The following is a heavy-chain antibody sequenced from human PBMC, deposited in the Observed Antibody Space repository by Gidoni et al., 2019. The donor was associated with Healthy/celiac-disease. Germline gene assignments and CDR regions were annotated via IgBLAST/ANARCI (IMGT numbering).Heavy chain of an antibody. D-gene: IGHD6-13*01. CDR1: GGSISSSSYY. CDR2: IYYSGST. CDR3: ARPIGEYSSSRYAFDI. J-gene: IGHJ3*02. V-gene: IGHV4-39*07. Sequence: QLQLQESGPGLVKPSATLSLTCTVSGGSISSSSYYWGWIRQPPGKGLEWIGSIYYSGSTYYNPSLKSRVTISVDTSKNQFSLKLSSVTAADTAVYYCARPIGEYSSSRYAFDIWGQGTMVTVSS.